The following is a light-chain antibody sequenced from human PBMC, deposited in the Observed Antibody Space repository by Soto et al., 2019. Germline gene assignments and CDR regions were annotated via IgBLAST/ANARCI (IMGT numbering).Light chain of an antibody. Sequence: IQMPQSPPSVSASVGDRVTITCRASQDVGKRLAWYQQKPGKAPTLLIHGASSLQSGVPPRYSGSGYGTDFTLTISILQPEDFATYYCQQANSFPVTFGQGTRLEIK. J-gene: IGKJ5*01. V-gene: IGKV1-12*01. CDR3: QQANSFPVT. CDR2: GAS. CDR1: QDVGKR.